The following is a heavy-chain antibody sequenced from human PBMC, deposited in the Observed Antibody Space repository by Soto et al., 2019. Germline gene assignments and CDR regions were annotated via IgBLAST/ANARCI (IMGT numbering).Heavy chain of an antibody. CDR1: GFSLSTSGVG. CDR2: IYWNDDK. Sequence: KSGPTLVNPTHTLTLTCTFSGFSLSTSGVGVGWIRQPPGKALEWLALIYWNDDKRYSPSLKSRLTITKDTSKNQVVLTMTNMDPVDTATYYCARYSSGWYYFDYWGQGTLVTVSS. D-gene: IGHD6-19*01. J-gene: IGHJ4*02. CDR3: ARYSSGWYYFDY. V-gene: IGHV2-5*01.